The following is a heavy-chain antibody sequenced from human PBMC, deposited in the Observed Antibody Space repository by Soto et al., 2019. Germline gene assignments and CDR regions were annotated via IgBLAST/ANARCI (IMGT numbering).Heavy chain of an antibody. Sequence: GGSLRLSCAASGFTFSSYAMHWVRQAPGKGLEWVAVISYDGSNKYYADSVKGRFTISRDNSKNTLYLQMNSLRAEDTAVYYCARDPTIKYSSSRRYGMDVWGQGTTVTVSS. CDR3: ARDPTIKYSSSRRYGMDV. CDR1: GFTFSSYA. J-gene: IGHJ6*02. V-gene: IGHV3-30-3*01. CDR2: ISYDGSNK. D-gene: IGHD6-13*01.